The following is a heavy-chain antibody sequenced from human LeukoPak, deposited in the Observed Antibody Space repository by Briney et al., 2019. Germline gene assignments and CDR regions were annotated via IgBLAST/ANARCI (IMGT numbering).Heavy chain of an antibody. CDR1: GYTFTSYA. CDR3: ARTGDYYYYYGMDV. D-gene: IGHD7-27*01. Sequence: ASVKVSCKASGYTFTSYAMHWVRQAPGQRLEWMGWINAGNCNTKYSQKFQGRVTITRDTSASTAYMELSSLRSEDTAVYYCARTGDYYYYYGMDVWGQGTTVTVSS. V-gene: IGHV1-3*01. J-gene: IGHJ6*02. CDR2: INAGNCNT.